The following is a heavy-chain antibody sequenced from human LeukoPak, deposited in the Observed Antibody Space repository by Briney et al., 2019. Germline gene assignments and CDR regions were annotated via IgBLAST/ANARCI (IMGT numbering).Heavy chain of an antibody. D-gene: IGHD2-15*01. J-gene: IGHJ4*02. CDR3: ARWIAASKYFDY. CDR2: IYYSGST. CDR1: GGSISSYY. V-gene: IGHV4-59*01. Sequence: SETLSLTCTVSGGSISSYYWSWIRQPPGKGLEWIGYIYYSGSTNYNPSLKSRVTISVGTSKNQFSLKLSSVTAADTAVYYCARWIAASKYFDYWGQGTLVTVSS.